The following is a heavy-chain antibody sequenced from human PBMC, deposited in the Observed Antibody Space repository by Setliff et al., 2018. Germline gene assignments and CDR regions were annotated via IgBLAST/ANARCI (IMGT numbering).Heavy chain of an antibody. D-gene: IGHD3-3*01. CDR2: IRSKAYGGTT. CDR3: TREASVDFWSGYPYYYYMDV. J-gene: IGHJ6*03. CDR1: GFTFGDYA. Sequence: GGSLRLSCTASGFTFGDYAMSWVRQAPGKGLEWVGIIRSKAYGGTTEYAASVKGRFTISRDDSKSIAYLQMNSLKTEDTAVYYCTREASVDFWSGYPYYYYMDVWGKGPRSPSP. V-gene: IGHV3-49*04.